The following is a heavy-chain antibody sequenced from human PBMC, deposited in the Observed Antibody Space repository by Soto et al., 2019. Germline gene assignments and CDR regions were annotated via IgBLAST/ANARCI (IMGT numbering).Heavy chain of an antibody. D-gene: IGHD3-3*01. CDR3: ARAASLLRFLKWSRAGYFDY. V-gene: IGHV3-33*01. CDR1: GFTFSSYG. J-gene: IGHJ4*02. Sequence: QVQLVESGGGVVQPGRSLRLSCAASGFTFSSYGMHWVRQAPGKGLEGAAVIWYDGSNKYYADSVKGRFTISRDKSKKTMYLQLNSMKAEDTAVYYCARAASLLRFLKWSRAGYFDYWGQGTLVTVSS. CDR2: IWYDGSNK.